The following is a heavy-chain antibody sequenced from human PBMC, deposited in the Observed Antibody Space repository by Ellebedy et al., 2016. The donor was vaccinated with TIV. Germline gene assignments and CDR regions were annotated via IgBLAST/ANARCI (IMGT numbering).Heavy chain of an antibody. Sequence: GESLKISCAASGFTFSSYSMNWVRQAPGKGLEWVSSISSSSSYIYYADPVKGRFTIARDNAKNSLYLQMNSLRAEDAAVYYCALTPREVVAAVGFGMDVWGQGTTVTVSS. CDR2: ISSSSSYI. D-gene: IGHD2-15*01. CDR1: GFTFSSYS. V-gene: IGHV3-21*01. J-gene: IGHJ6*02. CDR3: ALTPREVVAAVGFGMDV.